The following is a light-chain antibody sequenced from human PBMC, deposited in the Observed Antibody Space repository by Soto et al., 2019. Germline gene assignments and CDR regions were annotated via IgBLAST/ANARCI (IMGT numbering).Light chain of an antibody. J-gene: IGKJ1*01. Sequence: DIQMTQSPSTLSAYVGDRVTITCRASQSIKTWLVWYQQKPGKAPNLLIYDASSLESGVPSRFSGSGSGTDFTLTISSLQPDDFATYYCQQYNSFSPTFGQGTKVDI. CDR2: DAS. V-gene: IGKV1-5*01. CDR3: QQYNSFSPT. CDR1: QSIKTW.